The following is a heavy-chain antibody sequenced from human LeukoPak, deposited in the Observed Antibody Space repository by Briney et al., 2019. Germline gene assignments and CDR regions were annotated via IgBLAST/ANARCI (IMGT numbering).Heavy chain of an antibody. CDR3: ARGWEQQGVGAFHV. CDR1: GYSISSGYY. CDR2: IYHSGST. Sequence: SETLSLTCTVSGYSISSGYYWGWIRQPPGKGLEWIGSIYHSGSTYYNPSLKSRVTISVDTSKNQFSLKLSSVTAADTAVYYCARGWEQQGVGAFHVWGQGIMVTVSS. J-gene: IGHJ3*01. V-gene: IGHV4-38-2*02. D-gene: IGHD1/OR15-1a*01.